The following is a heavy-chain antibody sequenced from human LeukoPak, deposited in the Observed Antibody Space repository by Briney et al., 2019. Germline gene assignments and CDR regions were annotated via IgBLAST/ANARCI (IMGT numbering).Heavy chain of an antibody. D-gene: IGHD3-10*01. CDR1: GYTFTSYD. V-gene: IGHV1-8*01. J-gene: IGHJ4*02. CDR3: ARGPTEGDPNFDY. CDR2: MSPNSGDT. Sequence: ASVKVSCKASGYTFTSYDFNWVRQATGQRPEWMGWMSPNSGDTGYAQKFQDRVTMTRNTSISTAYMELSSLRSDDTAVYYCARGPTEGDPNFDYWGQGTLVTVSS.